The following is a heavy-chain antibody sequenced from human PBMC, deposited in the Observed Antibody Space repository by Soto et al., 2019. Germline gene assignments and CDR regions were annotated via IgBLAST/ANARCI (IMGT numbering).Heavy chain of an antibody. CDR2: IIPIFGTA. CDR3: ARVYVDTAMVAFYYFDY. V-gene: IGHV1-69*01. D-gene: IGHD5-18*01. J-gene: IGHJ4*02. CDR1: GGTFSSYA. Sequence: QVQLVQSGAEVKKPGSSVKVSCKASGGTFSSYAISWVRQAPGQGLEWMGGIIPIFGTANYAQKFQGRVTITADESKSTAYMELSSLRSEDTAVYYCARVYVDTAMVAFYYFDYWGQGTLVHVSS.